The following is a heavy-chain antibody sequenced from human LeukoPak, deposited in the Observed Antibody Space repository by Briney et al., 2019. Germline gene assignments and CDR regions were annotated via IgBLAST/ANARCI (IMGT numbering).Heavy chain of an antibody. J-gene: IGHJ4*02. CDR3: AKDKVSFTGVVVTAPFDY. Sequence: GGSLRLSCAASGFSFSNHGMHWVRQAPGKGLEWVAVISYDGSNKYYADSVKGRFTISRDNSKNPLYLQMNSLRAEDTAVYYCAKDKVSFTGVVVTAPFDYWGQGTLVTVSS. CDR2: ISYDGSNK. CDR1: GFSFSNHG. D-gene: IGHD3-22*01. V-gene: IGHV3-30*18.